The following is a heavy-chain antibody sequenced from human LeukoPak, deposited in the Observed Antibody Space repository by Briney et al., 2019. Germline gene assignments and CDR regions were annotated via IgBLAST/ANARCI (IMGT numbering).Heavy chain of an antibody. CDR2: ISSSSSYI. CDR1: GFTLSSYS. V-gene: IGHV3-21*01. J-gene: IGHJ3*02. CDR3: ARGRGSTIFGVVTEFDI. D-gene: IGHD3-3*01. Sequence: PGGSLRLSCAASGFTLSSYSMNWVRQAPGKGLEWVSSISSSSSYIYYADSVKGRFTISRDNAKNSLYLQMNSLRAADTAVYYCARGRGSTIFGVVTEFDIWGQETMVTVSS.